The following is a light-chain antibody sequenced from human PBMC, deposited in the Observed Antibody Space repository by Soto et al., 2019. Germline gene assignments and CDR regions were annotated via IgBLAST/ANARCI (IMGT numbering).Light chain of an antibody. CDR3: QHYNSYSEA. Sequence: IQMTQSPSTLSASVGDRVTITCRASQTISNWLAWYQQKPGKAPKLLIYKASTLESAVPSRFSGTGSGTEFTLTISGLQPDDFATYYCQHYNSYSEAFGQGTKVDIK. V-gene: IGKV1-5*03. CDR1: QTISNW. CDR2: KAS. J-gene: IGKJ1*01.